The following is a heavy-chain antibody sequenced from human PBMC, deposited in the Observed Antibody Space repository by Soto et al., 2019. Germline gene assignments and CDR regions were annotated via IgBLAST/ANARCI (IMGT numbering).Heavy chain of an antibody. V-gene: IGHV3-13*04. J-gene: IGHJ6*02. D-gene: IGHD2-2*01. CDR2: IGTAGDT. CDR1: GFTFSSYD. Sequence: LRLSCSASGFTFSSYDMHWVRQGPGKGPQWVSAIGTAGDTNYAGSVKGRFTISRDNSKHTLYLQMSSLRVEDTAVYYCAKDPEGYCSSTRCYTYHGLDVWGQGTTVTVSS. CDR3: AKDPEGYCSSTRCYTYHGLDV.